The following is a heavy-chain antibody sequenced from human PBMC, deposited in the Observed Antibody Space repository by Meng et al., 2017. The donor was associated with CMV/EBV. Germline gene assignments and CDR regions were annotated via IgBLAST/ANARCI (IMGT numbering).Heavy chain of an antibody. CDR1: GGSISSSSYY. J-gene: IGHJ1*01. D-gene: IGHD6-13*01. CDR3: ARLSAAADLYFQH. Sequence: ESLKISCTASGGSISSSSYYWGWIRQPPGKGLEWIGSIYYSGSTYYNPSLKSRVTISVDTSKNQFSLKLSSVTAADTAVYYCARLSAAADLYFQHWGQGTLVTVSS. CDR2: IYYSGST. V-gene: IGHV4-39*01.